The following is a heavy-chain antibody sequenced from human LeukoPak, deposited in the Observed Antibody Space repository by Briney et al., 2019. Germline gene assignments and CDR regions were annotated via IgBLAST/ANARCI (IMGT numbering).Heavy chain of an antibody. V-gene: IGHV3-7*01. CDR2: IKQDGSEK. Sequence: PGGSLRLSCAASGFTFSSYWMSWVRQAPGKGLEWVANIKQDGSEKYHVDSVKGRFTISRDNAKNSLYLQMNSLRAEDTAVYYCAREYRNPIVVVPAANWGQGTLVTVSS. D-gene: IGHD2-2*01. CDR3: AREYRNPIVVVPAAN. CDR1: GFTFSSYW. J-gene: IGHJ4*02.